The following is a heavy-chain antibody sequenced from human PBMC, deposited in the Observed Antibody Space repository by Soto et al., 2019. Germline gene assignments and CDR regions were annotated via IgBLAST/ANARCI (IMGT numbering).Heavy chain of an antibody. J-gene: IGHJ6*03. D-gene: IGHD3-16*02. V-gene: IGHV3-23*01. CDR1: GFTFSSYA. CDR3: AKGMITFGGGIAHYYMDV. Sequence: GGSLRLSCAASGFTFSSYAMSWVRQAPGKGLEWVSAISGSGGSTYYADTVKGRFTISRDNSTNTLYQQMNSLRAEDTAVYYCAKGMITFGGGIAHYYMDVWGKGTTVTVSS. CDR2: ISGSGGST.